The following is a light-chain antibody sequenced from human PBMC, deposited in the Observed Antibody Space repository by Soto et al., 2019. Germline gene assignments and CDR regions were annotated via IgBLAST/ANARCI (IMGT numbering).Light chain of an antibody. CDR3: QQYNNWPLT. Sequence: EIVMTQSPDTLSVSPGERATLSCRASQRISNNLAWYRQKPGQAPSLLIYGASTRATGIPARFSGSGFGTEFTLTISSLQSEDFAVYYCQQYNNWPLTFGGGTKVDNK. CDR1: QRISNN. CDR2: GAS. J-gene: IGKJ4*01. V-gene: IGKV3-15*01.